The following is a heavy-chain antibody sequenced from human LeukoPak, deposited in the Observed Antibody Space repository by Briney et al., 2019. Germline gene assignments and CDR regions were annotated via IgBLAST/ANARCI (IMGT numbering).Heavy chain of an antibody. J-gene: IGHJ4*02. CDR3: AKGGEMATIEESDY. CDR2: ISYDGSIK. D-gene: IGHD5-24*01. V-gene: IGHV3-30*18. CDR1: GFTFSDYG. Sequence: PGGSLRLSCVASGFTFSDYGIHWVRQAPGKGLEWVTVISYDGSIKYYADSVKGRFTISRDNSKNTVYLQMHSLRDEDTAVYYCAKGGEMATIEESDYWGQGTLVTVSS.